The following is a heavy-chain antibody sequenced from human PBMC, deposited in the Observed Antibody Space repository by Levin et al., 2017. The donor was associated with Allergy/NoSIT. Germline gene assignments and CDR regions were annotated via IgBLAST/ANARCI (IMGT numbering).Heavy chain of an antibody. CDR3: TRDPTTSTENDF. CDR2: IYSDGST. V-gene: IGHV3-53*01. Sequence: ETLSLTCAASGLTVSNTYLTWVRQAPGKGLEWVSSIYSDGSTHYVDSVKGRFTISRDNSKNTVYLQMNSLRVEDTAVYYCTRDPTTSTENDFWGQGALVTVSS. CDR1: GLTVSNTY. D-gene: IGHD1-1*01. J-gene: IGHJ4*02.